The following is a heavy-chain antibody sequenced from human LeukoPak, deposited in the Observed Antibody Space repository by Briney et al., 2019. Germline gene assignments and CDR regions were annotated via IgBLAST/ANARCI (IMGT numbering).Heavy chain of an antibody. CDR2: IIPIFGTA. Sequence: ASVKVSCKASGGTFSSYAISWVRQAPGQGLEWMGGIIPIFGTANYAQKFQGRVTITMDESTSTAYMELSSLRSEDTAVYYCARGSGSYYHTPFDYWGQGTLVTVSS. CDR1: GGTFSSYA. D-gene: IGHD3-10*01. J-gene: IGHJ4*02. CDR3: ARGSGSYYHTPFDY. V-gene: IGHV1-69*05.